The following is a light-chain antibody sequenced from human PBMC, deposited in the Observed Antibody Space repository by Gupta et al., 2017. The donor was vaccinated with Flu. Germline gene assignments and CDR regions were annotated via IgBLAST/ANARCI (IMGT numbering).Light chain of an antibody. Sequence: EIVMTQSPATLSVSPGERVTLSCRASQSVNDNLAWYQQKPGQVPRLLIYAASTRATGIPARFSGRGSGTEFTLTVGSLQSEDFAIYYCQQDQSWPKTFGHGTKVDVK. CDR2: AAS. J-gene: IGKJ3*01. CDR1: QSVNDN. CDR3: QQDQSWPKT. V-gene: IGKV3D-15*01.